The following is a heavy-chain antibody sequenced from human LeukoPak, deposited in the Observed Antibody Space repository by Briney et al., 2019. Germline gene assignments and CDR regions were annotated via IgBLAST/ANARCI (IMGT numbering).Heavy chain of an antibody. V-gene: IGHV3-30-3*01. CDR1: GFTFSSYA. D-gene: IGHD6-13*01. CDR3: ARDLEQLYYFDY. J-gene: IGHJ4*02. Sequence: PGGSLRLSCAASGFTFSSYAMHWVRQAPGKGLEWVAVISYDGSHKYYADSVKGRFTISRDNSKNTLYLQMNSLRAEDTAVYYCARDLEQLYYFDYWGQGTLVTVSS. CDR2: ISYDGSHK.